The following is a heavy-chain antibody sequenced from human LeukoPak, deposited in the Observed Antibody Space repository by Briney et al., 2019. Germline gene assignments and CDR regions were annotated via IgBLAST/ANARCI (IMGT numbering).Heavy chain of an antibody. V-gene: IGHV4-59*01. Sequence: SETLSLTCNVSGASLSDYYWGWIRQPPAKGLEWLGYIPDTGKTDYNPSLNSRGTLSLDTSKNQFSLSLASVTAADPAVYYCVTGYYEPFDNWGQGTLVTVSS. CDR2: IPDTGKT. CDR1: GASLSDYY. J-gene: IGHJ4*02. CDR3: VTGYYEPFDN. D-gene: IGHD3-3*01.